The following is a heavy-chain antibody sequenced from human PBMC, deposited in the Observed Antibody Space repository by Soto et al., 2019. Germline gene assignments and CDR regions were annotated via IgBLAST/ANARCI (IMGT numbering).Heavy chain of an antibody. J-gene: IGHJ4*02. D-gene: IGHD7-27*01. V-gene: IGHV3-23*01. Sequence: GGSLRLSCAASGFTFSSYAMSWVRQAPGKGLEWVSAIGGSGGSTYYADSVKGRFTISRDNSKNTLYLQMNSLRAEDTAVYNSATGEANFDYCGQGTLVTVSS. CDR1: GFTFSSYA. CDR3: ATGEANFDY. CDR2: IGGSGGST.